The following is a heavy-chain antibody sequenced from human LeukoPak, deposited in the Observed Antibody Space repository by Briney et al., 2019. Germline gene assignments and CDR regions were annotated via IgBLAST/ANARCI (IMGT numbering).Heavy chain of an antibody. CDR3: ARKAENWFDP. J-gene: IGHJ5*02. CDR2: IIPIFGTA. D-gene: IGHD6-13*01. CDR1: GGTFSSYA. Sequence: SVRVSCKASGGTFSSYAISWVRQAPGQGLEWMGGIIPIFGTANYAQKFQGRVTITADKSTSTVYMELSSLRSEDTAVYYCARKAENWFDPWGQGTLVTVSS. V-gene: IGHV1-69*06.